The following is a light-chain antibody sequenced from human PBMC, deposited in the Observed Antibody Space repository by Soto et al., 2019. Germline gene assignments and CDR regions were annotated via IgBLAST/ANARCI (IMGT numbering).Light chain of an antibody. CDR3: SSYTSSSTPLV. V-gene: IGLV2-14*01. Sequence: QSALTQPASVSGSPGQSITISCTGTSSGVGGYNYVSWYQQHPGKAPKLMIYEVSNRPSGVSNRFSGSKSGNTASLTISGLQAEDEPDYYCSSYTSSSTPLVFGTGTKVTVL. J-gene: IGLJ1*01. CDR1: SSGVGGYNY. CDR2: EVS.